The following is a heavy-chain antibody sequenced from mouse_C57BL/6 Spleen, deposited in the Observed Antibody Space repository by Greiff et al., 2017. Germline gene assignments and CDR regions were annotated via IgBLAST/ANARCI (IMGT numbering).Heavy chain of an antibody. CDR3: ARKNLLGGAMDY. J-gene: IGHJ4*01. D-gene: IGHD4-1*01. Sequence: QVQLKQSGPELVKPGASVKISCKASGYAFSSSWMNWVKQRPGKGLEWIGRIYPGDGDTNYNGKFKGKATLTADKSSSTAYMQLSSLTSEDSAVYFCARKNLLGGAMDYWGQGTSVTVSS. V-gene: IGHV1-82*01. CDR1: GYAFSSSW. CDR2: IYPGDGDT.